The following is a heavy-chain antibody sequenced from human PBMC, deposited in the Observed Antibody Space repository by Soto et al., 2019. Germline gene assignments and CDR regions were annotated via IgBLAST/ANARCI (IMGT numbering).Heavy chain of an antibody. Sequence: GGSLSLSCAASGFHFSSYSMNWVRQAPGKGLEWVSSISSSSSYIYYADSVKGRFTISRDNAKNSLYLQMNSLRAEDTAVYYCARGGSRYDFWSGPYYFDYWGQGTLVTVSS. V-gene: IGHV3-21*01. D-gene: IGHD3-3*01. CDR3: ARGGSRYDFWSGPYYFDY. CDR1: GFHFSSYS. J-gene: IGHJ4*02. CDR2: ISSSSSYI.